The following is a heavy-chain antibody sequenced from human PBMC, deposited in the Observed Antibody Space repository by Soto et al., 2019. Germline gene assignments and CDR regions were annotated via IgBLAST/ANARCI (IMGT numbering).Heavy chain of an antibody. CDR1: GGSISSGDYY. CDR2: IYYSGST. V-gene: IGHV4-30-4*01. D-gene: IGHD3-3*01. Sequence: PWETLSLTXTVSGGSISSGDYYWSWIRQPPGKGLEWIGYIYYSGSTYYNPSLKSRVTISVDTSKNQFSLKLSSVTAADTAVYYCARDKTYYDFWSGVTRNWFDPWGQGTLVTVSS. CDR3: ARDKTYYDFWSGVTRNWFDP. J-gene: IGHJ5*02.